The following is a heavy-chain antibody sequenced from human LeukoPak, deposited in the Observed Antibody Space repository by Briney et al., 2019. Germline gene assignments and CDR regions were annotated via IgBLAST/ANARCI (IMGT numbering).Heavy chain of an antibody. CDR1: GGSISSYY. CDR2: IYYSGST. J-gene: IGHJ4*02. V-gene: IGHV4-59*01. CDR3: ARHYYDTSGYYIFDS. Sequence: SETLSLTCTVSGGSISSYYWSWIRQPPGKGLEYIGYIYYSGSTDYNPSLKSRVTISVDTSKNQFSLKLSSVSAADTAVYYCARHYYDTSGYYIFDSCGQGTLVTVSS. D-gene: IGHD3-22*01.